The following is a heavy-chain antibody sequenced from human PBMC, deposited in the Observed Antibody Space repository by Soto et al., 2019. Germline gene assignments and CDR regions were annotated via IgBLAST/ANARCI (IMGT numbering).Heavy chain of an antibody. CDR1: GFTFSSYW. V-gene: IGHV3-7*04. J-gene: IGHJ6*02. CDR2: IKHDGGGK. CDR3: VRGQGSGHYYYGMDV. D-gene: IGHD3-10*01. Sequence: EVQLVESGGGLVQPGGSLRLSCVASGFTFSSYWMSWVRQAPGKGLEWVANIKHDGGGKYYVDSVKGRFTISRDNTKPSLDLQLSSRRADDTAVYYCVRGQGSGHYYYGMDVWGQGTTVTFSS.